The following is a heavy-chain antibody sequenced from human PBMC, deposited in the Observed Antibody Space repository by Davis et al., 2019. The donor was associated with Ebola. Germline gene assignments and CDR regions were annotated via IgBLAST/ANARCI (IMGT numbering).Heavy chain of an antibody. CDR3: ARASMSAYSSGLDY. J-gene: IGHJ4*02. CDR2: INHSGTT. D-gene: IGHD3-22*01. CDR1: GGSLRGHY. V-gene: IGHV4-34*01. Sequence: SETLSLTCAVYGGSLRGHYWSWFRQPPGKGLEWIGEINHSGTTNYDPSLKSRVTISVDKSKNQFSLKLSSVTAADTAVYYCARASMSAYSSGLDYWGQGTLVTVSS.